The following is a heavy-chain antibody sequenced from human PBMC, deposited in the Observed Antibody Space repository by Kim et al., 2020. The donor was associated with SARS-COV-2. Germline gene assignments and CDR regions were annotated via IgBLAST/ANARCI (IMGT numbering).Heavy chain of an antibody. Sequence: SETLSLTCTVSGGSISSSSYYWGWIRQPPGKGLEWIGSIYYSGSTYYNPSLKSRVTISVDTSKNQFSLKLSSVTAADTAVYYCASPSGYSSSWYGWFDPWGQGTLVTVSS. D-gene: IGHD6-13*01. CDR2: IYYSGST. V-gene: IGHV4-39*01. J-gene: IGHJ5*02. CDR1: GGSISSSSYY. CDR3: ASPSGYSSSWYGWFDP.